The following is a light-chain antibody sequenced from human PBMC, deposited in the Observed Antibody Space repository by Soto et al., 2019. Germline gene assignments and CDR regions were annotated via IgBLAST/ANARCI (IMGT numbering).Light chain of an antibody. J-gene: IGKJ2*01. Sequence: EIVLTQSPGTLSLSPRERATLSCRASQSISGSYLAWYQQKPGQAPRLLIFAASSRATGIPDRFSGSVSGTDFTLSISRLEPEVFAVYYCKQYCSSPYTFRQRTKVDIK. CDR3: KQYCSSPYT. V-gene: IGKV3-20*01. CDR2: AAS. CDR1: QSISGSY.